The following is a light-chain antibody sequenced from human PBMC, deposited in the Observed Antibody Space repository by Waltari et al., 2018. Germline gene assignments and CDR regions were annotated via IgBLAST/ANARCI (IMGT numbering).Light chain of an antibody. CDR2: GAS. CDR3: YQYNVWPRT. Sequence: EIVLTQSPGTLSVSPGESATLSCRASQSVGGNVAWYQQRLGQPPRLLIYGASMRTGGIPDRFSGSGSGTEFTLTISSLQSADFAVYYCYQYNVWPRTFGQGTKVEVK. J-gene: IGKJ1*01. CDR1: QSVGGN. V-gene: IGKV3-15*01.